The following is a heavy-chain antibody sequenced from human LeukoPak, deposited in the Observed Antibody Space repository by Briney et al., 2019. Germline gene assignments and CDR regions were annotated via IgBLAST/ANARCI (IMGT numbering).Heavy chain of an antibody. CDR1: GFTFSSYA. J-gene: IGHJ5*02. CDR2: ISYDGSNK. Sequence: GGSLRLSCAASGFTFSSYAMHWVRQAPGKGLEWVAVISYDGSNKYYADSVKGRFTISRDNSKNTLYLQMNSLRDEDTAVYYCARDFLYGSGSYSFNWFDPWGQGTLVTVSS. CDR3: ARDFLYGSGSYSFNWFDP. D-gene: IGHD3-10*01. V-gene: IGHV3-30*04.